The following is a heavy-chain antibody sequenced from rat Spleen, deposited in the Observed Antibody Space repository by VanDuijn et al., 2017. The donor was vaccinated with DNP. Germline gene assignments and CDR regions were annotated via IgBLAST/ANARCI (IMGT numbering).Heavy chain of an antibody. CDR3: ARHGRVTTVATYWYFDV. Sequence: EVQLVESGGGSVQPGRSMKLSCAASGFTFSSFPMAWVRQAPTKGLDWVATISTSGGSPYYRDSVKGRFTVSRDNAKRTLYLQMDSLRSEDTATYYCARHGRVTTVATYWYFDVWGPGTMVTVSS. CDR2: ISTSGGSP. CDR1: GFTFSSFP. J-gene: IGHJ1*01. V-gene: IGHV5-46*01. D-gene: IGHD1-3*01.